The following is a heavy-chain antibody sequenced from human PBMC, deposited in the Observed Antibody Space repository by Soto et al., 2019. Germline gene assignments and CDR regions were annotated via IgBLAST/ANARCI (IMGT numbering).Heavy chain of an antibody. CDR1: GGSFVDFY. D-gene: IGHD3-10*01. Sequence: QVQLQQWGAGLLRPSETLSLTCAFYGGSFVDFYWSWVRQSPGKGLEWVGEISHDGGTNYSPSLASRVSISVDTSKNQFSLHLRSVTAADTGLYYCARGALVWYGDLTPYHRDMDVWGQGTTVTVSS. J-gene: IGHJ6*02. CDR3: ARGALVWYGDLTPYHRDMDV. V-gene: IGHV4-34*02. CDR2: ISHDGGT.